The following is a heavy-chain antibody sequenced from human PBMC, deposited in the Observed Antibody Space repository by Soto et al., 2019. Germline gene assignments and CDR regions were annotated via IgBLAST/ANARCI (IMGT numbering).Heavy chain of an antibody. CDR3: ARDIIRRITMIVVVPRLYGMDV. CDR1: GFTFSSYE. D-gene: IGHD3-22*01. J-gene: IGHJ6*02. V-gene: IGHV3-48*03. Sequence: VGSLRLSCAASGFTFSSYEMNWVRQAPGKGLEWVSYISSGSTIYYADSVKGRFTTSRDNAKNSLYLQMNSLRAEDTAVYYCARDIIRRITMIVVVPRLYGMDVWGQGTTVTVSS. CDR2: ISSGSTI.